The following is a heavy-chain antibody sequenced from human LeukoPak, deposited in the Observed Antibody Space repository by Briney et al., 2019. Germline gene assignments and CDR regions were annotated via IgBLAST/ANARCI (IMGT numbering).Heavy chain of an antibody. CDR1: GYSISSGYY. D-gene: IGHD6-19*01. V-gene: IGHV4-38-2*02. J-gene: IGHJ5*02. CDR2: IYHSGST. Sequence: SETLSLTCTVSGYSISSGYYWGWIRQPPGKGLEWIGSIYHSGSTYYNPSLKSRVTISVDTSKNQFSLKLSSVTAADTAVYYCAIGRGSGWTRWFDPWGQGTLVTVSS. CDR3: AIGRGSGWTRWFDP.